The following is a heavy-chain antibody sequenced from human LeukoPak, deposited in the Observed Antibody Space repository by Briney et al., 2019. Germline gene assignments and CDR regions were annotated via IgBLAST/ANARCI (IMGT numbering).Heavy chain of an antibody. V-gene: IGHV3-23*01. D-gene: IGHD2-2*01. CDR3: AKLEGYCSSTSCPWGFDY. Sequence: GGSLRLSCAASGFTFSSYAMSWVRQAPGKELEWVSAVSGSGGSTYYADSVKGRFTISRDNSKNTLYLQMNSLRAEDTAVYYCAKLEGYCSSTSCPWGFDYSGQGTLVTVSS. CDR1: GFTFSSYA. CDR2: VSGSGGST. J-gene: IGHJ4*02.